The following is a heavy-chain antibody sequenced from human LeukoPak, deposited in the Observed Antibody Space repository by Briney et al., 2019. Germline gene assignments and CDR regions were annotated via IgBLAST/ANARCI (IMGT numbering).Heavy chain of an antibody. D-gene: IGHD5-24*01. Sequence: GRSLRLSCAASGFTFDDYAMHWVRQAPGKGLEWVSGISWNSGSIGYADSVKGRFTISRDNAKNSLYLQMNSLRAEDTALYYCAKDRDGYNYGDLDYWGQGTLVTVSS. CDR1: GFTFDDYA. CDR3: AKDRDGYNYGDLDY. CDR2: ISWNSGSI. J-gene: IGHJ4*02. V-gene: IGHV3-9*01.